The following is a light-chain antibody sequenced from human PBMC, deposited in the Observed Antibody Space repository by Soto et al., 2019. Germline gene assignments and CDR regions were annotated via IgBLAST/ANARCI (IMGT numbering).Light chain of an antibody. CDR3: QHYDTYSRT. V-gene: IGKV1-5*01. Sequence: DIRMTQSPSTLSASVGDRVTITCQASQSISSWLAWYQQKPGKAPKLLMYDVSSLERGVPSRFSGSGSGTEFSLTISSLHPDDFATYYCQHYDTYSRTFGQGTKVEIK. J-gene: IGKJ1*01. CDR1: QSISSW. CDR2: DVS.